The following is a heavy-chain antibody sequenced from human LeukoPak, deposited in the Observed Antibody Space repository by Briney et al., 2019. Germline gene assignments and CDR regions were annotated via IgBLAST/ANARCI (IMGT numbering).Heavy chain of an antibody. CDR3: AKASTIVPPLYYFDY. V-gene: IGHV3-23*01. J-gene: IGHJ4*02. CDR1: GFTFSSYA. D-gene: IGHD3-22*01. CDR2: ISGSGDST. Sequence: QSGGSLSLSCAASGFTFSSYAMSWVRQAPGKGLEWVSAISGSGDSTYYADSVKGRFTISRDNSKNTLSLQMNSLRAEDTAVYYCAKASTIVPPLYYFDYWGQGTLVTVSS.